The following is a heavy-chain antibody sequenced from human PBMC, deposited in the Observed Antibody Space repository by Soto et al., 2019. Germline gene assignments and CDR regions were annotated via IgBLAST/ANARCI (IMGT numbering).Heavy chain of an antibody. D-gene: IGHD2-15*01. CDR1: GFTFSIYG. CDR2: IWYDGSNK. V-gene: IGHV3-33*01. Sequence: GGSLRLSCAASGFTFSIYGMHWVRQAPGKGLEWVAVIWYDGSNKYYADSVKGRFTISRDNSKNTLYLQMNSLRAEDTAVYYCARADGYCSGGSCYXGTWNDAFDIWGQGTMVTVSS. CDR3: ARADGYCSGGSCYXGTWNDAFDI. J-gene: IGHJ3*02.